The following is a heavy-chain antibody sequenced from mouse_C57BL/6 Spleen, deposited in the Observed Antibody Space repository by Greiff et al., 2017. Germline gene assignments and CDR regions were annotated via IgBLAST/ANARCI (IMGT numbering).Heavy chain of an antibody. Sequence: VQVVESGTELVKPGASVKLSCKASGYTFTSYWMHWVKQRPGQGLEWIGNINPSNGGTNYNEKFKSKATLTVDKSSSTAYMQLSSLTSEDSAVYYCARRYDYYWYFDVWGTGTTVTVSS. CDR3: ARRYDYYWYFDV. D-gene: IGHD2-4*01. V-gene: IGHV1-53*01. CDR2: INPSNGGT. CDR1: GYTFTSYW. J-gene: IGHJ1*03.